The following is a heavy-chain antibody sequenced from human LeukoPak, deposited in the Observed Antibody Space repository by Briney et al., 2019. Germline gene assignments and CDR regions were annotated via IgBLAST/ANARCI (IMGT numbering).Heavy chain of an antibody. Sequence: ASVKVSCKPSGYSFTSYGISWVRQAPGQGLEWMGRINPYNGKTSYAQKLQGRVTITTDTSTNTAYMELRSLRLDDTAVYYCARDPSGNPYFFDYWGQGTLVNVSS. CDR3: ARDPSGNPYFFDY. CDR1: GYSFTSYG. J-gene: IGHJ4*02. D-gene: IGHD3-3*01. V-gene: IGHV1-18*01. CDR2: INPYNGKT.